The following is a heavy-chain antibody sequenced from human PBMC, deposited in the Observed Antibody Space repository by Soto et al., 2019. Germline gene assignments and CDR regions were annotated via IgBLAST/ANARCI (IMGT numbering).Heavy chain of an antibody. D-gene: IGHD6-25*01. V-gene: IGHV3-23*01. J-gene: IGHJ4*02. CDR1: GFTVCSYA. CDR2: ISGSGRST. CDR3: VKDYRTSSAA. Sequence: GGSLRLSCAASGFTVCSYAMSWVRQDPGKGLEWVSAISGSGRSTYYADSVKGRFTISRDNSKDTLYLQMNSLRADDTAVYYCVKDYRTSSAAWGQGTLVTVSS.